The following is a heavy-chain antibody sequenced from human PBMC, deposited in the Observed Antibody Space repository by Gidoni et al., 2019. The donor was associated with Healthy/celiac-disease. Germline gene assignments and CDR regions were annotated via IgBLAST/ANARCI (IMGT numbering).Heavy chain of an antibody. CDR1: GFTFSSYS. V-gene: IGHV3-21*01. CDR2: ISSSSSYI. Sequence: EVQLVESGGGLVKPGGSLRLSCAASGFTFSSYSMTWVRQAPGKGLEWVTSISSSSSYIYDADSVKGRFTISRDNAKNSLYLQMNSLRAEDTAVYYCARDGSGWYDRFDYWGQGTLVTVSS. D-gene: IGHD6-19*01. CDR3: ARDGSGWYDRFDY. J-gene: IGHJ4*02.